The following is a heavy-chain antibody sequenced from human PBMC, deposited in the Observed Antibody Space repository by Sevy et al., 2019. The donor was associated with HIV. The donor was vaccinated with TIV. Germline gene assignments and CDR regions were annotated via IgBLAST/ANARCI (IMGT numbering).Heavy chain of an antibody. J-gene: IGHJ4*02. CDR1: GFTFGDYS. D-gene: IGHD1-1*01. V-gene: IGHV3-49*04. CDR3: TRWKGQQSIFDY. Sequence: GGSLRLSCTASGFTFGDYSMNWVRQAPGKGLEWVAFVKRKASGAKMDHAASVKGRFTISRDDSQRIAYLQMNYLKIEDTGVYYCTRWKGQQSIFDYWGQGALVTVSS. CDR2: VKRKASGAKM.